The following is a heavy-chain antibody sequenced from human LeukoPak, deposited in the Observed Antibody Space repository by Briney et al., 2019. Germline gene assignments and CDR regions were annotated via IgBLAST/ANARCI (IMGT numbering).Heavy chain of an antibody. CDR1: RFTFSSYV. V-gene: IGHV3-23*01. J-gene: IGHJ4*02. CDR2: ISDSGGST. D-gene: IGHD5-24*01. CDR3: AKQSPPRDGYQVPDY. Sequence: GGSLRLSCAASRFTFSSYVMSWVRQAPGKGLEWVSAISDSGGSTYYADSVKGRFTISRDNSKNTLYLQMNSLRAEDTAVYYCAKQSPPRDGYQVPDYWGQGTLVTVSS.